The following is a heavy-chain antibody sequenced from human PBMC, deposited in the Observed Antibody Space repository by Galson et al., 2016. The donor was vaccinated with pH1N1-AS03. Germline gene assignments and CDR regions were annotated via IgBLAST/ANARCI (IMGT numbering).Heavy chain of an antibody. Sequence: QSGAEVTKPGDSLTISCQASGYIFTSFWIGWVRQMPGKGLEWMGIIYPDDSDTRYSPSFQGQVTISADKSISTAYLQWSSLKASDTAMYYCARLTLSSGWPCDYWGQGTLVTVSS. CDR3: ARLTLSSGWPCDY. CDR2: IYPDDSDT. CDR1: GYIFTSFW. V-gene: IGHV5-51*01. D-gene: IGHD6-19*01. J-gene: IGHJ4*01.